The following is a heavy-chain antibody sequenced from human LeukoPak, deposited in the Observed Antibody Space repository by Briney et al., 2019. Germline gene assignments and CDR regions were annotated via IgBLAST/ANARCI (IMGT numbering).Heavy chain of an antibody. Sequence: GGSLRLSCTASGFSFRDFVVSWVRQAPGKGLEWGSGISWNSGSIVYADSVKGRFTISRDNAKNSLYLQMNSLRAEDTALYYCAKDRGSSVYYYYYYMDVWGKGTTVTVSS. V-gene: IGHV3-9*01. CDR2: ISWNSGSI. CDR1: GFSFRDFV. CDR3: AKDRGSSVYYYYYYMDV. D-gene: IGHD6-13*01. J-gene: IGHJ6*03.